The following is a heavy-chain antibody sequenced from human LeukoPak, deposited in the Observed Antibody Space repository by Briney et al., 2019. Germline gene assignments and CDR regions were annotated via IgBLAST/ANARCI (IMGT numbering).Heavy chain of an antibody. V-gene: IGHV4-4*07. D-gene: IGHD4/OR15-4a*01. CDR3: ARDQDYAFDY. CDR2: ISTRGST. Sequence: SETLSLTCTVSGGSISSYHWSWIRQPAGKGLEWIGRISTRGSTNYNPFLKSRVTMSEDTSKNQFSLRLSSVTAADTAVYYCARDQDYAFDYWGQGTLVTVSS. CDR1: GGSISSYH. J-gene: IGHJ4*02.